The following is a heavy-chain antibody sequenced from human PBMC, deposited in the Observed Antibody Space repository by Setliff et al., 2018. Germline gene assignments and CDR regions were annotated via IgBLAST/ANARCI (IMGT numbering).Heavy chain of an antibody. CDR3: ARERRFCIGSGCYSGNYYYYMDV. D-gene: IGHD2-15*01. V-gene: IGHV3-74*01. J-gene: IGHJ6*03. Sequence: GGSLRLSCAASGFTFTSYWMHWVRQAPGKGLVWVSRMYTDGSSTYYADSAKGRFTISRDNAKNTLYRRMNSLRDEDTAVYYCARERRFCIGSGCYSGNYYYYMDVWGKGTPVTVSS. CDR1: GFTFTSYW. CDR2: MYTDGSST.